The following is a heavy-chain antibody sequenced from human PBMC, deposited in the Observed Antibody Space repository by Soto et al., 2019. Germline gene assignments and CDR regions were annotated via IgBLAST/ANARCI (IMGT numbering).Heavy chain of an antibody. CDR2: LYWSGNT. V-gene: IGHV4-31*03. CDR1: GDSTSRGGYY. CDR3: ARGAADYGDAFDI. J-gene: IGHJ3*02. Sequence: QVRLQESGPGLVKPSQTLSLTCRVSGDSTSRGGYYWSWIRQHPGKGLEWIGYLYWSGNTYFNPSLKGRVSISLGTSSNQFSLNLTSVTAADTAVYYCARGAADYGDAFDIWGQGTTVTVSS. D-gene: IGHD4-17*01.